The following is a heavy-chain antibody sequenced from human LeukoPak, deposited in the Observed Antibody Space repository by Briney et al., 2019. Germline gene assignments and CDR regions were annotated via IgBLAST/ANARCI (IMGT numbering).Heavy chain of an antibody. CDR2: INAGNGNT. CDR1: GYTFTSYA. J-gene: IGHJ6*02. V-gene: IGHV1-3*01. CDR3: ARLVDCSGGSCSTLGGYYYGMDV. Sequence: GASVKVSCKASGYTFTSYAMHWVRQAPGQRLEWMGWINAGNGNTKYSQKFQGRVTITRDTSASTAYTELSSLRSEDTAVYYCARLVDCSGGSCSTLGGYYYGMDVWGQGTTVTVSS. D-gene: IGHD2-15*01.